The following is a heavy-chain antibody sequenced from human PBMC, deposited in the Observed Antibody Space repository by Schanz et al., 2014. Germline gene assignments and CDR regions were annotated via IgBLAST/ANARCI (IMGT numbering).Heavy chain of an antibody. D-gene: IGHD3-16*01. CDR3: ARLPNLRWGWFDP. CDR1: GFTFSKYG. CDR2: IWYNGSNK. Sequence: QVQLVESGGGVVQPGRSLRLSCAASGFTFSKYGVHWVRQAPGKGLEWVAVIWYNGSNKYYADSVRGRFTISRDNSKNTLYLQMNNLRAEDAAVYYCARLPNLRWGWFDPWGPGTLXTVSS. J-gene: IGHJ5*02. V-gene: IGHV3-33*01.